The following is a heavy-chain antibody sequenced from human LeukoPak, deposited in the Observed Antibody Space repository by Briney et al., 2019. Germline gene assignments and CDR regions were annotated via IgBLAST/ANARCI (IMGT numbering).Heavy chain of an antibody. V-gene: IGHV4-39*01. CDR3: ARLNKPGWFDP. CDR1: GGSIDTIKYY. J-gene: IGHJ5*02. D-gene: IGHD1-14*01. Sequence: SETLSLTCTVSGGSIDTIKYYWGWIRQPPGKGLEWIGTFYHGGSTYYNPSLKSRLTISVDTSKNQFSLKLTSVTAADTAVYYCARLNKPGWFDPWGQGTLVTVSS. CDR2: FYHGGST.